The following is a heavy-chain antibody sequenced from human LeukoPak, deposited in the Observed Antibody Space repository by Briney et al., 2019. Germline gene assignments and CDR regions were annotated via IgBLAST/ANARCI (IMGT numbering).Heavy chain of an antibody. CDR2: ISGSGDNT. J-gene: IGHJ4*02. CDR1: GFTFSDYG. V-gene: IGHV3-23*01. Sequence: GGSLRLSCVASGFTFSDYGMVWVRQAPGKGLEWVSAISGSGDNTYYADSVKGRFTVSRDNSKNTLYVQMKSLRAEDTAVYYCAKDFVVVPGNVNYFDYWGQGTLVTVSS. D-gene: IGHD2-21*02. CDR3: AKDFVVVPGNVNYFDY.